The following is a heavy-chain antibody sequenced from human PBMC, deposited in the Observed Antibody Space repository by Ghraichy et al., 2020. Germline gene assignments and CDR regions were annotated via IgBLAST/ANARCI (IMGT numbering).Heavy chain of an antibody. V-gene: IGHV3-49*04. J-gene: IGHJ3*02. CDR3: TRGLRISGDAFDI. CDR1: GFTFGDYV. D-gene: IGHD3-3*01. CDR2: IRIKTYGATT. Sequence: GGSLRLSCTASGFTFGDYVISWVRQAPGKGLELISFIRIKTYGATTEYAASVKGRFTISRDDSLSIAYLQMNSLTTKDTALYYCTRGLRISGDAFDIWGQGTVVTVSS.